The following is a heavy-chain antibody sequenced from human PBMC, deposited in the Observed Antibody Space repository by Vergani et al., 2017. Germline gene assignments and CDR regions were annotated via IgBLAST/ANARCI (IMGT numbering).Heavy chain of an antibody. CDR1: GGSISSYY. CDR3: ARLWGVVPAAIDGWFDP. Sequence: QVQLQESGPGLVKPSETLSLTCTVSGGSISSYYWSWIRQPPGKGLEWIGYIYYSGSTNYNPSLKSRVTISVDTSKNQFSLKLSSVPAADTAVYYCARLWGVVPAAIDGWFDPWGQGTLVTVSS. J-gene: IGHJ5*02. V-gene: IGHV4-59*12. D-gene: IGHD2-2*01. CDR2: IYYSGST.